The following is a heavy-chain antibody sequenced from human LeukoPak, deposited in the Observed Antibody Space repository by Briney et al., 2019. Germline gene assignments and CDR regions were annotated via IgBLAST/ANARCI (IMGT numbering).Heavy chain of an antibody. J-gene: IGHJ4*02. CDR1: GGSIASSSNY. CDR3: ARVGVFGYCTRDSCHSPFDY. D-gene: IGHD2-15*01. Sequence: PSETLSLTCTVSGGSIASSSNYWLWLRQPPGKGLEWIGSIYYTGNTYYNPSLKSRVTISVDTSKNQFSLNLASVTAADTAVYYCARVGVFGYCTRDSCHSPFDYWGQGTLVTVSS. V-gene: IGHV4-39*07. CDR2: IYYTGNT.